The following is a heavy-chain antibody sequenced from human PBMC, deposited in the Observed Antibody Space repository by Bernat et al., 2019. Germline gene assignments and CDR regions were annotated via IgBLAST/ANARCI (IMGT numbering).Heavy chain of an antibody. CDR3: ARHKWYYMDV. J-gene: IGHJ6*03. CDR1: GGSISSTTYY. D-gene: IGHD1-26*01. CDR2: IYYSGSS. Sequence: QLQLQESGPGLVNPSETLSLTCAVSGGSISSTTYYWGWIRQPPGKGLEWIGIIYYSGSSYYNPSLKSRVTISVDTSKNQFSLKLSSVTAADTAVYYCARHKWYYMDVWGKGTTVTVSS. V-gene: IGHV4-39*01.